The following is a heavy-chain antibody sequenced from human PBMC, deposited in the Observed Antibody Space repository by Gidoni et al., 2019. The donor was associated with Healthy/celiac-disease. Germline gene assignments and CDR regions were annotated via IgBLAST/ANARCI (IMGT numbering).Heavy chain of an antibody. D-gene: IGHD3-16*01. Sequence: EVQLLESGGGLVQPGRSLRLSCAASGFTFDDYAMHWVRQAPGKGLEWVSGISWNSGSIGYADSVKGRFTISRDNAKNSLYLQMNSLRAEDTALYYCAGGGPYYYGMDVWGQGTTVTVSS. CDR3: AGGGPYYYGMDV. V-gene: IGHV3-9*01. J-gene: IGHJ6*02. CDR1: GFTFDDYA. CDR2: ISWNSGSI.